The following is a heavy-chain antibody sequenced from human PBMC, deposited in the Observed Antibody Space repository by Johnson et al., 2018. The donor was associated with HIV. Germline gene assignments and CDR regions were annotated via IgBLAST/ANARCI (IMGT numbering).Heavy chain of an antibody. D-gene: IGHD2-15*01. Sequence: VQLVESGGGVVRPGGSLRLSCAASGFTFDDYGMSWVRQAPGKWLELVSGIKSKTDGGTTDYAAPMKGRFTISIDDSKNTLYLQMNSLKTEDTAVYYCTTEEGYCSGGSCYVDAFDIRGQGTMVTVSS. J-gene: IGHJ3*02. CDR2: IKSKTDGGTT. CDR3: TTEEGYCSGGSCYVDAFDI. V-gene: IGHV3-15*01. CDR1: GFTFDDYG.